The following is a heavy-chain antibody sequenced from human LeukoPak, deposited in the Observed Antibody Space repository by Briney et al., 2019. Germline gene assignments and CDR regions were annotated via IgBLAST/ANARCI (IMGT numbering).Heavy chain of an antibody. CDR2: IDSSGTA. CDR3: ARQAGAGTRWDYFDY. Sequence: PSETLSLTCTVSGYSISSGYYWGWIRQLPGKGLEYFASIDSSGTAYYNPSLQSRVTISADTSKNQFSLKLSSVTAADTALYYCARQAGAGTRWDYFDYWGQGTLVTVSS. CDR1: GYSISSGYY. J-gene: IGHJ4*02. V-gene: IGHV4-38-2*02. D-gene: IGHD3/OR15-3a*01.